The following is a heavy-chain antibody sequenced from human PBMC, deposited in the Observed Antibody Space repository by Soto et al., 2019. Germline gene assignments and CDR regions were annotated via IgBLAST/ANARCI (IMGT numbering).Heavy chain of an antibody. CDR3: ARDRVYCSGGSCYSDY. V-gene: IGHV3-7*01. J-gene: IGHJ4*02. CDR2: IKQDGSEK. CDR1: GFPFGHYW. D-gene: IGHD2-15*01. Sequence: EGQLAESGGGVVQPGGSLRLSWGVSGFPFGHYWMSWVRQAPGKGLEWVANIKQDGSEKYYVDSVKGRVTISRDNAKNSVSLQMNSLRAEDTAVYYCARDRVYCSGGSCYSDYWGRGTLVTVSS.